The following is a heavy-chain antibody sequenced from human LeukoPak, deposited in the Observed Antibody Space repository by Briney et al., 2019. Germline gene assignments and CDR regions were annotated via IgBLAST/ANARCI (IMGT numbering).Heavy chain of an antibody. CDR2: ISSSGSTI. CDR3: AREVRHWFDP. J-gene: IGHJ5*02. CDR1: GFTFSSYE. Sequence: PGGSLRLSCAASGFTFSSYEMNWVRQAPGKGLEWVSYISSSGSTIYYADSVKGRFTISRDNAKNSLYLQMNSLRAEDTAVYYCAREVRHWFDPWGQGTLVTVSS. V-gene: IGHV3-48*03.